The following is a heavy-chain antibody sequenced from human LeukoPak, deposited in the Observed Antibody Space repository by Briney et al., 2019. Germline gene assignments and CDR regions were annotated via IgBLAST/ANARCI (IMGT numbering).Heavy chain of an antibody. CDR1: GYTFDAYY. Sequence: AAVKVSCKPSGYTFDAYYLHWVRPAPGQGLEWMGWINPSTGGTDSARKFQGRVTVTTDTSISTAYMALCSLRTADTALSYCARDTITRIVVAFDYWGQGTLVTVSS. D-gene: IGHD3-22*01. CDR2: INPSTGGT. V-gene: IGHV1-2*02. CDR3: ARDTITRIVVAFDY. J-gene: IGHJ4*02.